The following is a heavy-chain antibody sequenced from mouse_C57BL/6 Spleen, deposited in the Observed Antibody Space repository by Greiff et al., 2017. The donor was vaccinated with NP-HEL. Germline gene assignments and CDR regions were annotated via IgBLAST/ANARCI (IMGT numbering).Heavy chain of an antibody. V-gene: IGHV1-50*01. CDR1: GYTFTSYW. CDR2: IDPSDSYT. D-gene: IGHD3-2*02. J-gene: IGHJ2*01. Sequence: VQLQQPGAELVKPGASVKLSCKASGYTFTSYWMQWVKQRPGQGLEWIGEIDPSDSYTNSNQKFKGKATLTVDTSSSTAYMQLSSLTSEDSAVYYCARGSSGYVHFDYWGQGTTLTVSS. CDR3: ARGSSGYVHFDY.